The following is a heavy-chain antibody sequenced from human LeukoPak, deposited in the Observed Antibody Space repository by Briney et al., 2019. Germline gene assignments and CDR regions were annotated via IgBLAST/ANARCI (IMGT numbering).Heavy chain of an antibody. V-gene: IGHV4-38-2*02. CDR1: GFSISSGYY. CDR3: ARDLWFGESRGGY. D-gene: IGHD3-10*01. CDR2: IYHSGNT. J-gene: IGHJ4*02. Sequence: PSETLSLTCGVSGFSISSGYYWGWIRQPPGKGLEWIGSIYHSGNTFYNPSLKSRVTMSVDTSKNQFSLKLKFVTAADTAMYYCARDLWFGESRGGYWGQGTLVTVSS.